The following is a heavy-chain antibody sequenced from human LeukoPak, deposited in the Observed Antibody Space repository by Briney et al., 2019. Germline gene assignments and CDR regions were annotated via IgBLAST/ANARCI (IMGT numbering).Heavy chain of an antibody. J-gene: IGHJ4*02. CDR3: AKGSFSSGWYIFDY. CDR2: ISWNSGSI. D-gene: IGHD6-19*01. Sequence: GGSLRLSCAASGFTFDDYAMHWVRQAPGKGLEWVSGISWNSGSIGYADSVKGRFTISRDNAKNSLYLQMNSLRAVDTALYYCAKGSFSSGWYIFDYWGQGTLVTVSS. V-gene: IGHV3-9*01. CDR1: GFTFDDYA.